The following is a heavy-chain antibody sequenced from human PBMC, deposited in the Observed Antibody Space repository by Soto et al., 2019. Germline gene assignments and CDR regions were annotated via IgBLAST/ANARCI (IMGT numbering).Heavy chain of an antibody. CDR1: GCSISSSSYY. D-gene: IGHD6-13*01. Sequence: PSETLSLTCTVSGCSISSSSYYWGWIRQPPGKGLEWIGSIYYSGSTYYNPSLKRRVTISVDTSKNQFSLKLSSVTAADTAVYYCARRARVYSSSWSPVDYWGQGTLVTVSS. CDR3: ARRARVYSSSWSPVDY. CDR2: IYYSGST. J-gene: IGHJ4*02. V-gene: IGHV4-39*01.